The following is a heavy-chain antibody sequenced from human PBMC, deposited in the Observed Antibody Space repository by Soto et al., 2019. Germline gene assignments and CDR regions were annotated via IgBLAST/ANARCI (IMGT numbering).Heavy chain of an antibody. D-gene: IGHD2-15*01. J-gene: IGHJ4*02. V-gene: IGHV4-4*02. CDR1: GASVSSSHW. CDR2: IYHVGFT. CDR3: ASGRPPRSKRPAAVLYYFDY. Sequence: QVHLQESGPGLVKPSGTLSLTCGVSGASVSSSHWWTWVRRPPGKGLECMGEIYHVGFTSYNPSLKRRVIMSMDHSRNQFTLTMSSVTAADTAVYDCASGRPPRSKRPAAVLYYFDYLGQGSLVTVSS.